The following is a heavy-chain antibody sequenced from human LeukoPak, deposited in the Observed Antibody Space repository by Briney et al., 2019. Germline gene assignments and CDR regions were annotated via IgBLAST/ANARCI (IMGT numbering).Heavy chain of an antibody. Sequence: SETLSLTCTVSGGSISGSYWSWIRQPPGKGLGWIGYIYNSGSTNYNPSLKSRVAISVDTSKNQFSLKLSSVTAADTAVYYCARHEAAALSSLDYWGQGTLVTVSS. J-gene: IGHJ4*02. V-gene: IGHV4-59*08. CDR1: GGSISGSY. D-gene: IGHD6-13*01. CDR3: ARHEAAALSSLDY. CDR2: IYNSGST.